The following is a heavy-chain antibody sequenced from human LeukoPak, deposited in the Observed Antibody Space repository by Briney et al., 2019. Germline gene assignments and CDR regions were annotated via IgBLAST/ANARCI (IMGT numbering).Heavy chain of an antibody. J-gene: IGHJ6*03. D-gene: IGHD3-16*01. CDR2: INHSGST. CDR1: GGSFSGYY. Sequence: SETLSLTCAVYGGSFSGYYWSWIRQPPGKGLEWIGEINHSGSTNYNPSLKSRVTISVDTSKNQFSLKLSSVTAADTAVYYCARGYGLGVYYYYYMDVWGKGTTVTVSS. CDR3: ARGYGLGVYYYYYMDV. V-gene: IGHV4-34*01.